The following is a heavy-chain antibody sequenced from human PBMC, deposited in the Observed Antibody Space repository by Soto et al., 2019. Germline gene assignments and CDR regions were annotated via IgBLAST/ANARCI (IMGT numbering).Heavy chain of an antibody. CDR3: ARVVPGAEAWFGP. CDR2: ISLYSDGT. Sequence: VASVKVSCKTSGYTFSNYGITWVRQAPGQPLEWLGWISLYSDGTNYAQKFQGRVSMTTDTSTTKAYMELRSLRSDDTAVYYCARVVPGAEAWFGPWGQGTLVTVYS. CDR1: GYTFSNYG. J-gene: IGHJ5*02. D-gene: IGHD2-2*01. V-gene: IGHV1-18*01.